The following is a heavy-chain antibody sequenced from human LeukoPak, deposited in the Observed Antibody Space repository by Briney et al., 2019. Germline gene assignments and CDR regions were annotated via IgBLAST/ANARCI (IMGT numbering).Heavy chain of an antibody. Sequence: GGSLRLSCAASGFTFSSYAMSWVRQAPGKGLEWVSAISGSGGSTYYADSVKGRFTISRDNGKNTLFLQMNSLRAENAAVYYCVRGNDYGGPHYWGQGTLVTVSS. J-gene: IGHJ4*02. CDR2: ISGSGGST. V-gene: IGHV3-23*01. D-gene: IGHD4-23*01. CDR3: VRGNDYGGPHY. CDR1: GFTFSSYA.